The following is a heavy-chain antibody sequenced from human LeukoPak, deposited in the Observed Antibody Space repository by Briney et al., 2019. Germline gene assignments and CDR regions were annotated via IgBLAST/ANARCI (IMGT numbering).Heavy chain of an antibody. V-gene: IGHV1-24*01. CDR3: ATDSRLLISGREFLPDAFDI. CDR1: GYTLTELS. J-gene: IGHJ3*02. Sequence: GASVRVSCKVSGYTLTELSMHWVRQAPGKGLEWMGGFDPEDGETIYAQKFQGRVTMTEDTSTDTAYMELSSLRSEDTAVYYCATDSRLLISGREFLPDAFDIWGQGTMVTVSS. CDR2: FDPEDGET. D-gene: IGHD1-26*01.